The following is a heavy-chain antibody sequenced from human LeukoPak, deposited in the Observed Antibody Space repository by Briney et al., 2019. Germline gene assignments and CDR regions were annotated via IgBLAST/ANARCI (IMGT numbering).Heavy chain of an antibody. CDR3: ASSLTGYYTPLFDY. CDR2: INHSGST. Sequence: PSETLSLTCTVSGYSISSGYFWGWIRQPPGKGLEWIGEINHSGSTNYNPSLKSRVTISVDTSKNQFSLKLSSVTAADTAVYYCASSLTGYYTPLFDYWGQGTLVTVSS. D-gene: IGHD3/OR15-3a*01. V-gene: IGHV4-38-2*02. J-gene: IGHJ4*02. CDR1: GYSISSGYF.